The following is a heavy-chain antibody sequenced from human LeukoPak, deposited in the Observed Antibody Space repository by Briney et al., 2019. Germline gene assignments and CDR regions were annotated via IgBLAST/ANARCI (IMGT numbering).Heavy chain of an antibody. J-gene: IGHJ6*02. CDR1: GGSFSGYY. CDR2: INHSGST. Sequence: SETLSLTCAVYGGSFSGYYWSWIRQPPGKGLEWIGEINHSGSTNYNPSLKSRVTISVDTSKNQFSLKLSSVTAADTAVYYCARGGRSCSSTSCYGGTYYYYYGMDVWGQGTTVTVSS. CDR3: ARGGRSCSSTSCYGGTYYYYYGMDV. V-gene: IGHV4-34*01. D-gene: IGHD2-2*01.